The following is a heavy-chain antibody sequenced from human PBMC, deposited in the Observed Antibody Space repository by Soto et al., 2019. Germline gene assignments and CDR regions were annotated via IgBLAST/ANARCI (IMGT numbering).Heavy chain of an antibody. CDR3: ASPIYDFWSGTTNTPYYYYYGMDV. Sequence: QVQLVQSGAEVKKPGSSVKVSCKASGGTFSSYAISWVRQAPGQGLEWMGGIIPIFGTANYAQKFQGRVTITADESTSTGYMELSSLRSEDTAVYYCASPIYDFWSGTTNTPYYYYYGMDVWGQGTTVTVSS. V-gene: IGHV1-69*01. CDR1: GGTFSSYA. D-gene: IGHD3-3*01. CDR2: IIPIFGTA. J-gene: IGHJ6*02.